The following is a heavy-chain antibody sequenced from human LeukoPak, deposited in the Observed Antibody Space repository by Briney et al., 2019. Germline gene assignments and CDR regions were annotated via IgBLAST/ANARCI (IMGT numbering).Heavy chain of an antibody. J-gene: IGHJ5*02. CDR2: ISSSSSYI. Sequence: GGPLRLSCVASGITFSSSWMSWVRQAPGKGLEWGSSISSSSSYIYYADSVKSRFTISRDNAKNSLYLQMNSLRAEDTAVYYCARTHGSGSYSSPFDPWGQGTLVTVSS. CDR1: GITFSSSW. CDR3: ARTHGSGSYSSPFDP. D-gene: IGHD3-10*01. V-gene: IGHV3-21*01.